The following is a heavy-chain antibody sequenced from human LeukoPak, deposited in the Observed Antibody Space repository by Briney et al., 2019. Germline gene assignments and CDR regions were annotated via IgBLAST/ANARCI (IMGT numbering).Heavy chain of an antibody. V-gene: IGHV5-51*01. CDR1: GYSFTTYW. J-gene: IGHJ3*02. D-gene: IGHD2-21*02. Sequence: NPGESLKISCTGFGYSFTTYWIGWVRQMPGKGLEWMGIIYPGDSDARYSPSLQGQVTISVDKSISTAYLQWSSLKASDTAMYYCARQGRIVVVTTTHDAFDIWGQGTMATVSS. CDR2: IYPGDSDA. CDR3: ARQGRIVVVTTTHDAFDI.